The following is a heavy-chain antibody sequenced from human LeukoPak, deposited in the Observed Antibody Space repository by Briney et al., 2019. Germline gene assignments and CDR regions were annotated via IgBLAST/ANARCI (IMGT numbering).Heavy chain of an antibody. CDR1: GGSFSGYY. CDR3: ARALGYSSSWYVVYYYYGMDV. D-gene: IGHD6-13*01. CDR2: INHSGST. J-gene: IGHJ6*02. Sequence: PSETLSLTCAVYGGSFSGYYWSWIRQPPGKGLEWIGEINHSGSTNYNPSLKSRVTISVDTSKNQFSLKLSSVTAADTAVYYCARALGYSSSWYVVYYYYGMDVRGQGTTVTVSS. V-gene: IGHV4-34*01.